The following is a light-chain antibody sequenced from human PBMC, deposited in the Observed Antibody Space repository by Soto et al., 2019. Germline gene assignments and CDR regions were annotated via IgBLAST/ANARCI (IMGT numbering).Light chain of an antibody. J-gene: IGKJ1*01. CDR3: QQYGSSRT. Sequence: EIVLTQFPGTLSLSPVERATLSCMASQSVSSSYLAWYQQKPGQAPRLLIYGASSRATGIPDRFSGSGSGADFTLTISRLEPEDFAVYYCQQYGSSRTFGQGTKVDIK. CDR1: QSVSSSY. V-gene: IGKV3-20*01. CDR2: GAS.